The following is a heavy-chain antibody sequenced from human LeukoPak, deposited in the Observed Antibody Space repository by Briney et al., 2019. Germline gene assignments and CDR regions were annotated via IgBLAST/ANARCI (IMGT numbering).Heavy chain of an antibody. CDR2: IYSGGNT. Sequence: GGSLRLSCAASGFSVSSNYMSWVRQTPGKGLECVSLIYSGGNTYYADSVKGRFTISRDHSKNTLYLQMNTLRADDTAVYYCAKSHHVTAIDYWGQGTLVTVSS. CDR1: GFSVSSNY. CDR3: AKSHHVTAIDY. D-gene: IGHD2-21*02. J-gene: IGHJ4*02. V-gene: IGHV3-53*01.